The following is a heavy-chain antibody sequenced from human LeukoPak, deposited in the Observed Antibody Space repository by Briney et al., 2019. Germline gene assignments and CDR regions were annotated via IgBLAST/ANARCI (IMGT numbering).Heavy chain of an antibody. CDR3: ARLTRRSGNYFEN. D-gene: IGHD1-1*01. CDR2: IYYTGST. CDR1: GGSISGYY. J-gene: IGHJ4*02. Sequence: SETLSLTCTVSGGSISGYYWTWIRQPPGMGLEWVGYIYYTGSTNYNPSLRSRVTMSVDTSKNQFSLKLSSVTAADTAVYYCARLTRRSGNYFENWGQGTLVTVSS. V-gene: IGHV4-59*01.